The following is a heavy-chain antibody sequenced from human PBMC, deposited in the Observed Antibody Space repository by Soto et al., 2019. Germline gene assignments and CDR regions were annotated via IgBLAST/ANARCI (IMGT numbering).Heavy chain of an antibody. Sequence: QVQLQESGPGLVKPSETLSLTCSVSGGSISNHYWRWIRQPPGKGLEWIGYIYYNGNTNYNPSLKSRVTMSVDTSRNQSSLKLTTVTAADTAVYYCTRANWYSEYWGQGTLVTVSS. J-gene: IGHJ4*02. CDR1: GGSISNHY. CDR3: TRANWYSEY. CDR2: IYYNGNT. V-gene: IGHV4-59*11. D-gene: IGHD7-27*01.